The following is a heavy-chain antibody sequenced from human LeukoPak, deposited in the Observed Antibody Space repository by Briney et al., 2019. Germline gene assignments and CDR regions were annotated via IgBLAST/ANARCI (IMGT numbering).Heavy chain of an antibody. D-gene: IGHD3-22*01. CDR3: ARGIRWDYYDSSGYYRYYYYMDV. J-gene: IGHJ6*03. V-gene: IGHV4-34*01. CDR2: INHSGST. CDR1: GGSFSGYY. Sequence: KPSETLSLTCAVYGGSFSGYYWSWIRQPPGKGLEWIGEINHSGSTNYNPSLKSRVTISVDTSKNQFSLKLSSVTAADTAVYYCARGIRWDYYDSSGYYRYYYYMDVWGKGTTVTVSS.